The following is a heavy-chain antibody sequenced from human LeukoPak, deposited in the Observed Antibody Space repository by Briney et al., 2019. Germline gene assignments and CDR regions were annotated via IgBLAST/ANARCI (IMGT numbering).Heavy chain of an antibody. CDR1: GFTFSSYV. J-gene: IGHJ4*02. CDR3: AKTGSGWYFDY. CDR2: ISYDGSNK. V-gene: IGHV3-30*18. Sequence: AGGSLRLSCAASGFTFSSYVMHWVRQAPGKGLEWVAVISYDGSNKYYADSVKGRFTISRDNSKNTLYLQMNSLRPEDTSVYYCAKTGSGWYFDYWGQGTLVTVSS. D-gene: IGHD6-19*01.